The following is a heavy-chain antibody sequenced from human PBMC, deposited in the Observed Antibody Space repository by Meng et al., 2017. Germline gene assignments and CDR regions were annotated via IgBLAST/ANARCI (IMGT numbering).Heavy chain of an antibody. CDR3: AKEPTVTTFYYYYGMDV. CDR1: GFTVSSNY. D-gene: IGHD4-17*01. V-gene: IGHV3-53*01. Sequence: LSLTCAASGFTVSSNYMSWVRQAPGKGLEWVSVIYSGGSTYYADSVKGRFTISRDNSKNTLYLQMNSLRAEDTAVYYCAKEPTVTTFYYYYGMDVWGQGTTVTVSS. CDR2: IYSGGST. J-gene: IGHJ6*02.